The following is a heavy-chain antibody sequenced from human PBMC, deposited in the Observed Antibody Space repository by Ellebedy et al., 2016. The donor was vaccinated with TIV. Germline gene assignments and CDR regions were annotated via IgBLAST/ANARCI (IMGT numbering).Heavy chain of an antibody. CDR1: GFTFSSYN. CDR3: ARDQHFAFDV. CDR2: ISSSSSTI. J-gene: IGHJ2*01. V-gene: IGHV3-48*02. Sequence: GESLKISCAASGFTFSSYNMNWVRQAPGKGLEWVSYISSSSSTIYSADSVRGRFTISRDNVKNSMFLQMNSLRDDDTAVYSCARDQHFAFDVWGRGTLVTVSS. D-gene: IGHD2/OR15-2a*01.